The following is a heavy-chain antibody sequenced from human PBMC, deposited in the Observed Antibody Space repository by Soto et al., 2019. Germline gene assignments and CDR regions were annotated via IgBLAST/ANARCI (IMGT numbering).Heavy chain of an antibody. CDR3: AKSASTPLLWFGEINYGMDV. CDR2: ISGSGGST. D-gene: IGHD3-10*01. V-gene: IGHV3-23*01. Sequence: GGSLRLSCAASGFTFSSYAMSWVRQAPGKGLEWVSAISGSGGSTYYEDSVKGRFTISRDNSKNTLYLQMNSLRAEDTAVYYCAKSASTPLLWFGEINYGMDVWGQGTTVTVSS. CDR1: GFTFSSYA. J-gene: IGHJ6*02.